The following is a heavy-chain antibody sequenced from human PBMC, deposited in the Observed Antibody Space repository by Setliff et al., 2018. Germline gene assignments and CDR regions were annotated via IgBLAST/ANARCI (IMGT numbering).Heavy chain of an antibody. D-gene: IGHD6-13*01. V-gene: IGHV4-39*02. CDR2: VYYSGYT. CDR3: VRESRSTWYRRDF. Sequence: SETLSLTCTVSGGSISSYYWSWIRQPPGKGMEWIGSVYYSGYTYYKPSLQSRVAISVDTSKNYFSLDVSSVTAAGTAVYYCVRESRSTWYRRDFWGQGTLVTVSS. J-gene: IGHJ4*02. CDR1: GGSISSYY.